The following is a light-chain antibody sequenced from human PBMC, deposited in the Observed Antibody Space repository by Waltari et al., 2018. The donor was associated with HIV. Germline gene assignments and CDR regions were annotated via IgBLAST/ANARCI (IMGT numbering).Light chain of an antibody. J-gene: IGLJ1*01. V-gene: IGLV2-14*01. CDR2: EVS. CDR3: SSYTSSSTGV. Sequence: QSALTQPASVSGSPGQSITISCTGTSSDVGGYNYVSWYQQHPGKAPTRMIYEVSNRPSGVSNRFSGSKSGNTASLTISGLQAEDEADYYCSSYTSSSTGVFGTGTKVTVL. CDR1: SSDVGGYNY.